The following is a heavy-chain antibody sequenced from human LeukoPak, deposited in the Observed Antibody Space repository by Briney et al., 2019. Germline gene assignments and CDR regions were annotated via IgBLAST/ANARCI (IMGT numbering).Heavy chain of an antibody. D-gene: IGHD3-22*01. V-gene: IGHV3-23*01. CDR3: AKDGSTYYDRSGYYPFHY. CDR2: ISGIDSGA. J-gene: IGHJ4*02. CDR1: GFTFSSNA. Sequence: GGSLRLSCVASGFTFSSNAMSWDRQAPGKGLEWVATISGIDSGAYYAVSVKGRFTISRDNSKNTLYLHMNSLRAEDTAVYYCAKDGSTYYDRSGYYPFHYWGKGALVTVSS.